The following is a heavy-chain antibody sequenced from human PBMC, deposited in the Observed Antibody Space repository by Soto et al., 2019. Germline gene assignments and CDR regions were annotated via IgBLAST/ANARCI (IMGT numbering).Heavy chain of an antibody. CDR2: INPNSGGT. CDR1: GYTFTGYY. D-gene: IGHD6-13*01. Sequence: ASVKVSSKASGYTFTGYYMHWVRQAPGQGLEWMGWINPNSGGTNYAQKLQGRVAMTRDTSISTAYMELSRLRSDDTAVYYCARRLAAAYGDAFDIWGQGTMVTVSS. CDR3: ARRLAAAYGDAFDI. J-gene: IGHJ3*02. V-gene: IGHV1-2*02.